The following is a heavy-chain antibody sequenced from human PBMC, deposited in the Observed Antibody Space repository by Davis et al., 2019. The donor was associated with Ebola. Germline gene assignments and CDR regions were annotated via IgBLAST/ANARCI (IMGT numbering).Heavy chain of an antibody. CDR2: IKQDGSEK. J-gene: IGHJ4*02. CDR1: GFTFRSYW. D-gene: IGHD1-26*01. Sequence: GESLKISCAASGFTFRSYWMSWVRQAPGKGLEWVANIKQDGSEKYYVDSVKGRFIISRDNAKNSLYLQMNSLRAEDTAVYYCAKDRSGSYSMGYWGQGTLVTVSS. V-gene: IGHV3-7*03. CDR3: AKDRSGSYSMGY.